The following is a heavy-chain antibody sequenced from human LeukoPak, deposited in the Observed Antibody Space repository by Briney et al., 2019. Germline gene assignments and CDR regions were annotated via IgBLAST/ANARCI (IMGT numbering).Heavy chain of an antibody. CDR1: GGTFSSYA. J-gene: IGHJ6*02. V-gene: IGHV1-69*13. CDR2: IIPIFGPA. CDR3: ARAGVLRFLEWSRSDYYYGMDV. Sequence: SVKVSCKASGGTFSSYAISWVRQAPGQGLEWMGGIIPIFGPANYAQKFQGRVTITADESTSTAYMELSSLRSEDTAVYYCARAGVLRFLEWSRSDYYYGMDVWGQGTTVTVSS. D-gene: IGHD3-3*01.